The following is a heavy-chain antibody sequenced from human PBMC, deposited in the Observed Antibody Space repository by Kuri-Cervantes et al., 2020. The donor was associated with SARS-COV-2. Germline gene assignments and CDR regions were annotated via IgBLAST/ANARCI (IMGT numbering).Heavy chain of an antibody. V-gene: IGHV2-5*01. Sequence: SAPKLFRPTHAHTFTCYCTGFSLNTSGVGVDWIRQLPGKALESRALIYWNGDKRYSASLTSRLTITKDTSKNQVGLTMTNMDPVDTATYYCAKNKWGRLGFGGQGNPVHVAS. CDR3: AKNKWGRLGF. CDR1: GFSLNTSGVG. D-gene: IGHD1-26*01. CDR2: IYWNGDK. J-gene: IGHJ4*01.